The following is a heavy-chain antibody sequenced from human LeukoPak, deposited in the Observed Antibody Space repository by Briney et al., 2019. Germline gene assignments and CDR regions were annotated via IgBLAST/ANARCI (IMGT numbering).Heavy chain of an antibody. CDR1: XXTVSSXY. V-gene: IGHV3-66*04. J-gene: IGHJ3*02. D-gene: IGHD2-15*01. CDR2: IYSGGST. Sequence: GGSLRLSCAASXXTVSSXYMSWVRQXXXXXXEWVSVIYSGGSTYYADSVKGRFTISRDNSKNTLYLQMNSLRAEDTAVYYCARQRAASDAFDIWGQGTMVTVSS. CDR3: ARQRAASDAFDI.